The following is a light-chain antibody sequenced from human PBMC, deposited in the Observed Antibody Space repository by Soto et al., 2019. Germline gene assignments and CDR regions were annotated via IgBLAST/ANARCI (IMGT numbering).Light chain of an antibody. CDR3: KQYGSSPRT. J-gene: IGKJ1*01. CDR2: GAY. V-gene: IGKV3-20*01. CDR1: QSVSSSY. Sequence: EIVMTQSPGTLSLSPGERATLSCRASQSVSSSYLAWYQQKPAQAHRLLIYGAYSRATGIPDSFSGSGSGTDFTLTIRRLEPEDFAVYYCKQYGSSPRTFGQGTKVDIK.